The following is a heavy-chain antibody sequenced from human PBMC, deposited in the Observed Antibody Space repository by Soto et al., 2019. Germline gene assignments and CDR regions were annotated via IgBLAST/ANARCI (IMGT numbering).Heavy chain of an antibody. CDR1: GGTFSSYT. CDR2: IIPILGIA. V-gene: IGHV1-69*02. Sequence: QVQLVQSGAEVKKPGSSVKVSCKASGGTFSSYTISWVRQAPGQGLEWMGRIIPILGIANYAQKFQGRVTITADKSTSTAYMELSRRRSEDTAVYYCARVLGGRLRGYCGMDVWGQGTTVTVSS. CDR3: ARVLGGRLRGYCGMDV. J-gene: IGHJ6*02. D-gene: IGHD3-16*01.